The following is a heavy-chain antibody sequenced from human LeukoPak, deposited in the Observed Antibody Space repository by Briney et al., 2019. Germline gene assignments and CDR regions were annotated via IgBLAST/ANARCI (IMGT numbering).Heavy chain of an antibody. CDR3: ARRNYDSSYYFDY. D-gene: IGHD3-22*01. J-gene: IGHJ4*02. CDR2: IYYSGST. V-gene: IGHV4-61*05. Sequence: SETLSLTCSVSGGSISHNSYYWGWIRQPPGKGLECIGTIYYSGSTNYNPSLKSRVTISVDTSKNQFSLKLSSVTAADTAVYYCARRNYDSSYYFDYWGQGTLVNVSS. CDR1: GGSISHNSYY.